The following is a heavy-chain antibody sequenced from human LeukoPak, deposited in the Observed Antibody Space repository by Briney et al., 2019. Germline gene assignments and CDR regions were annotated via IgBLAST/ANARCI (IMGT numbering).Heavy chain of an antibody. D-gene: IGHD5-12*01. CDR1: GFTFSSYW. J-gene: IGHJ4*02. V-gene: IGHV3-7*01. Sequence: GGSLRLSCAASGFTFSSYWMSWVRQAPGKGLEWVANIKQDGSEKYYVDSVKGRFTISRDNAKNSLYLQMNSLRAEDTAVCYCARDRWWLRKNYFDYWGQGTLVTVSS. CDR3: ARDRWWLRKNYFDY. CDR2: IKQDGSEK.